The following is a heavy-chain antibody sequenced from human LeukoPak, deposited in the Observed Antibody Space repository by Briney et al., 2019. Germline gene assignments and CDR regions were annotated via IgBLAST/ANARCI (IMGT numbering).Heavy chain of an antibody. CDR1: TFTFSDYS. CDR3: ATSYGSGSYYDHYYYGMDA. V-gene: IGHV3-21*01. CDR2: ISSSSTNI. Sequence: PGGSLRLSCAASTFTFSDYSMNWVRQAPGKGLEWVSSISSSSTNIFYADSVRGRFTISRDNAKKSLYLQMNSLRAEDTAVYYCATSYGSGSYYDHYYYGMDAWGQGTTVIVSS. J-gene: IGHJ6*02. D-gene: IGHD3-10*01.